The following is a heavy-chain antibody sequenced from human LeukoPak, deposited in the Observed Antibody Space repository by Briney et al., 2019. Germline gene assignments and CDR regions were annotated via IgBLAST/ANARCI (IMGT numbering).Heavy chain of an antibody. CDR2: ISYDGSNK. D-gene: IGHD2-15*01. CDR1: GFTFSSYA. J-gene: IGHJ4*02. V-gene: IGHV3-30*04. Sequence: GGSLRLSCAASGFTFSSYAMHWVRQAPGKGLEWVAVISYDGSNKYYADSVKGRFTISRDNSKNTLYLQMNSLRAEDTAVYYCAKDGDLLGYCSGGSCYSVSYYFDYWGQGTLVTVSS. CDR3: AKDGDLLGYCSGGSCYSVSYYFDY.